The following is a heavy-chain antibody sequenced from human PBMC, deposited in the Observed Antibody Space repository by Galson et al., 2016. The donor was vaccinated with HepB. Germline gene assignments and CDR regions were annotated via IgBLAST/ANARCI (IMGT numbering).Heavy chain of an antibody. V-gene: IGHV5-51*01. CDR3: ARDERGRVFFKPYGMDV. CDR2: IYPDDSDT. Sequence: QSGAEVKKPGESLKISCKGSGYSFTNYWIGWVRQMPGRALEWMAIIYPDDSDTRYSPSFQGQVTISADKSITTAYLQWGSLKASDSARYYCARDERGRVFFKPYGMDVWGQGTAVTVS. D-gene: IGHD3-10*02. J-gene: IGHJ6*02. CDR1: GYSFTNYW.